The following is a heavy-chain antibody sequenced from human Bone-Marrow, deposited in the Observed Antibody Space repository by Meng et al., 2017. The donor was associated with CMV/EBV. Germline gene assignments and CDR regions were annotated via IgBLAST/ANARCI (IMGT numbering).Heavy chain of an antibody. D-gene: IGHD2-15*01. CDR3: ARSRRGVDVYYYYGMDV. V-gene: IGHV3-11*04. Sequence: GESLMISCAASGFTFSDYYMSWIRQAPGKGLEWVSYISSDGNIFYYADSVKGRFTISSDNARNSLYVQMNSLRAEDTAVYYCARSRRGVDVYYYYGMDVWGQGTTVTVSS. CDR2: ISSDGNIF. J-gene: IGHJ6*02. CDR1: GFTFSDYY.